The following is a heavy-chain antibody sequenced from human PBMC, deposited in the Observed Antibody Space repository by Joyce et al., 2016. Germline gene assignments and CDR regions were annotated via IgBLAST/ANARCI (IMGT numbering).Heavy chain of an antibody. J-gene: IGHJ3*02. Sequence: QEQLEESGGGVVQPGTSLRLSCTASGSIFSGYAMNWVRQAPGKGLNWVAIRSYDGPNKFYADSVRGRFTISRDNYKNTLFLQMNSLTIEDAGVYYCARRSGIPAGRRPGAFDMWGQGTVVTVSS. CDR1: GSIFSGYA. V-gene: IGHV3-30*04. CDR3: ARRSGIPAGRRPGAFDM. D-gene: IGHD6-13*01. CDR2: RSYDGPNK.